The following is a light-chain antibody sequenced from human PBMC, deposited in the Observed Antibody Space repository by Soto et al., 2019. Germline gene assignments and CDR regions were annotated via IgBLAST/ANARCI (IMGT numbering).Light chain of an antibody. J-gene: IGLJ3*02. Sequence: QSALTQPASVSGSPGQSITISCTGTSSDVGGYNYVSWYQQHPGKAPKLMIYEVSNRPSGVSNRFSGSKSGNTASLTISGLQAEDEADYYCSSYTSSSTPWVFGGGTMVTVL. CDR1: SSDVGGYNY. CDR2: EVS. V-gene: IGLV2-14*01. CDR3: SSYTSSSTPWV.